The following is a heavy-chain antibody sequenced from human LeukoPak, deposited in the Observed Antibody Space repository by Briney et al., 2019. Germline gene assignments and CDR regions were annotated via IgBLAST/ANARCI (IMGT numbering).Heavy chain of an antibody. V-gene: IGHV1-8*01. CDR3: ARGEYSSSWYPSDY. J-gene: IGHJ4*02. CDR2: MKSNSGDT. D-gene: IGHD6-13*01. CDR1: GYTFTCYD. Sequence: ASVKVSCKTSGYTFTCYDINWVRQAPGQGLEWMGWMKSNSGDTHFAQKFQGRVTMTRNISISTAFMELSSLRSEDTAVYYCARGEYSSSWYPSDYWGQGSPVTVSS.